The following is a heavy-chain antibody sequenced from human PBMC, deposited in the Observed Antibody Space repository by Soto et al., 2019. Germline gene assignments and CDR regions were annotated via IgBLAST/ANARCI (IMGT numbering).Heavy chain of an antibody. D-gene: IGHD4-17*01. Sequence: PSETLSLTCTVSGGSISSYYWSWIRQPPGKGLEWIGYIYYSGSTNYNPSLKSRVTISVDTSKNQFSLKLSSVTAADTAVYYCARAYGDYVFDYWGQGTLVTVYS. CDR3: ARAYGDYVFDY. CDR2: IYYSGST. CDR1: GGSISSYY. J-gene: IGHJ4*02. V-gene: IGHV4-59*01.